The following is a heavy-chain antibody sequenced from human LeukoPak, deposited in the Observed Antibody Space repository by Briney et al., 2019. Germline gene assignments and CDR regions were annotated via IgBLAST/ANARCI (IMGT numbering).Heavy chain of an antibody. J-gene: IGHJ5*02. CDR1: GFTFSSYE. Sequence: GGSLRLSCAASGFTFSSYEMNWVRQAPGKGLEWVSYISSSGNTIYYADSVKGRFTISRDNAKNSLYLQMNSLRAEDTAVYYCARGSSSWYASWFDPWGQGTLVTVSS. V-gene: IGHV3-48*03. D-gene: IGHD6-13*01. CDR2: ISSSGNTI. CDR3: ARGSSSWYASWFDP.